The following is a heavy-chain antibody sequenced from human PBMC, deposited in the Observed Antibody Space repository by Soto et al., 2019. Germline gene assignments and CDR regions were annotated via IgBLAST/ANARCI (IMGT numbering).Heavy chain of an antibody. D-gene: IGHD3-16*02. Sequence: GGSLRLSCADSGFILRNYWMSWVRQAPGMGLQWVASIKEDGSEKYYVDPVKGRFTISRENAKNSLYLQMNSLRAEDTAVYYCARYRSLDPCGQGLLVTVSS. J-gene: IGHJ5*02. V-gene: IGHV3-7*03. CDR1: GFILRNYW. CDR3: ARYRSLDP. CDR2: IKEDGSEK.